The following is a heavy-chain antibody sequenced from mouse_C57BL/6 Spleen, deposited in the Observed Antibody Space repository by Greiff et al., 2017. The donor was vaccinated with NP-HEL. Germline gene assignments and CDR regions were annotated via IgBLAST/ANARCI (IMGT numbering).Heavy chain of an antibody. CDR1: GFTFSSYA. CDR2: ISSGGDYI. V-gene: IGHV5-9-1*02. Sequence: EVQGVESGEGLVKPGGSLKLSCAASGFTFSSYAMSWVRQTPEKRLEWVAYISSGGDYIYYADTVKGRFTISRDNARNTRYLQMSSLKSEDTAMYYCTRARSMMVTIYAMDYWGQGTSVTVSS. J-gene: IGHJ4*01. CDR3: TRARSMMVTIYAMDY. D-gene: IGHD2-3*01.